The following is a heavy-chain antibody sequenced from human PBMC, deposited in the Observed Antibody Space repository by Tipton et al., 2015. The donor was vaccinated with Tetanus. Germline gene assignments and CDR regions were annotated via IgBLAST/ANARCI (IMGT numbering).Heavy chain of an antibody. V-gene: IGHV4-31*03. D-gene: IGHD4-23*01. CDR2: IYYSGST. CDR1: GDSISRSSSY. J-gene: IGHJ4*02. Sequence: TLSLTCTVSGDSISRSSSYWGWIRQPPGKGLEWIGYIYYSGSTNYNPSLKSRVTISIDTSKNQFSLKLSSVTAADTAVYYCGRVPVDDGAKGGNIDYWGQGTQVTVSS. CDR3: GRVPVDDGAKGGNIDY.